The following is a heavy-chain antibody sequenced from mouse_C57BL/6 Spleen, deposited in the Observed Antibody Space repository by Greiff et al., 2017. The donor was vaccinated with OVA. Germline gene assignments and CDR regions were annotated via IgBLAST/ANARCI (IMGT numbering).Heavy chain of an antibody. CDR3: ATNYGSSPWFAY. J-gene: IGHJ3*01. CDR1: GYSITSGYY. CDR2: ISYDGSN. Sequence: DVQLQESGPGLVKPSQSLSLTCSVTGYSITSGYYWNWIRQFPGNKLEWMGYISYDGSNNYNPSLKNRISITRDTSKNQFFLKLNSVTTEDTATYYCATNYGSSPWFAYWGQGTLVTVSA. D-gene: IGHD1-1*01. V-gene: IGHV3-6*01.